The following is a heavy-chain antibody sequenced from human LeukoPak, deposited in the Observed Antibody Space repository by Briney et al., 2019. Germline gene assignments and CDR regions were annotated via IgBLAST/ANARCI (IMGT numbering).Heavy chain of an antibody. V-gene: IGHV4-59*01. CDR1: GGSISSYY. J-gene: IGHJ5*02. CDR3: ARIMGIAAAGVRNWFDP. D-gene: IGHD6-13*01. Sequence: YPSETLSLTCTVSGGSISSYYWSWTRQPPGKGLEWIGTIYYSGSTKNNPSLKSRVTISVDTSKNQFSLKLSSVTAADTAVYYCARIMGIAAAGVRNWFDPWGQGTLVTVSS. CDR2: IYYSGST.